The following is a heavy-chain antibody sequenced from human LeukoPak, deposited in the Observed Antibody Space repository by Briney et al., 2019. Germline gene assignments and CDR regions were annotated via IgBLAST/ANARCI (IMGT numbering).Heavy chain of an antibody. V-gene: IGHV3-74*01. D-gene: IGHD3-10*01. CDR3: ARSDDYYGSGSYSFDY. Sequence: GGSLRLSCAASGFTFNSYWFHWVRQAPGKGLVWVSRINSDGSDTIYADSVKGRFTISRDNAKSTVYLQMNSLRAEDTALYYCARSDDYYGSGSYSFDYWGQGTLVTVSS. CDR1: GFTFNSYW. J-gene: IGHJ4*02. CDR2: INSDGSDT.